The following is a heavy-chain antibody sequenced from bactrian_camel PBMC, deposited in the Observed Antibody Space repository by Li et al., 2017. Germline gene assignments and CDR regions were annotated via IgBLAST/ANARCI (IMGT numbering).Heavy chain of an antibody. Sequence: HVQLVESGGGSVQAGGSLRLSCTASGYTYNIACMGWFRQAPGKERELIAAIYTGAGTTYYTDSVKGRFTISLDKAKKILYLQMDSLKPEDTAVYYCAAPSRCWTLQHLASSGGYRGQGTQVTVS. D-gene: IGHD3*01. CDR2: IYTGAGTT. CDR3: AAPSRCWTLQHLASSGGY. CDR1: GYTYNIAC. V-gene: IGHV3S54*01. J-gene: IGHJ4*01.